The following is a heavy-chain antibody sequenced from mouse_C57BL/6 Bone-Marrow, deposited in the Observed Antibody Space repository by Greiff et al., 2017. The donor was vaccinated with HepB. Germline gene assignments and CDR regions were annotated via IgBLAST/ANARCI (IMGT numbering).Heavy chain of an antibody. CDR3: ATWELYYFDY. CDR2: IWSGGST. CDR1: GFSLTSYG. V-gene: IGHV2-4*01. D-gene: IGHD4-1*01. J-gene: IGHJ2*01. Sequence: QVQLQQSFPGLVQPSQSLSITCTVSGFSLTSYGLPWVRPPPGKGLEWLGVIWSGGSTDYNAAFISRLSISKDNSKSQVFFKMNSLQADDTAIYYCATWELYYFDYWGQGTTLTVSS.